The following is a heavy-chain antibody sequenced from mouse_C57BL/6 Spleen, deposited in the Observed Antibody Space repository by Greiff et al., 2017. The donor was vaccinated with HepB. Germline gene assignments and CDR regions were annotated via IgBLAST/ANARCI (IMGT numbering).Heavy chain of an antibody. J-gene: IGHJ4*01. CDR2: ISDGGSYT. V-gene: IGHV5-4*01. CDR3: ARDNAPMDY. Sequence: EVMLVESGGGLVKPGGSLKLSCAASGFTFSSYAMSWVRQTPEKRLEWVATISDGGSYTYYPDNVKGRFTISRDNAKNNLYLQMSHLKSEDTAMYYCARDNAPMDYWGQGTSVTVSS. CDR1: GFTFSSYA.